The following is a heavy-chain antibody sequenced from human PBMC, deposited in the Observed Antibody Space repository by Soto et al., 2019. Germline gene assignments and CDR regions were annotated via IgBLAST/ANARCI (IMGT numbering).Heavy chain of an antibody. V-gene: IGHV1-69*01. CDR3: TICGVLYDGAFDI. D-gene: IGHD3-10*02. J-gene: IGHJ3*02. CDR2: IIPLFGTT. CDR1: GGTFSRYA. Sequence: QVQLVQSGAEVTKPGSSVKVSCKASGGTFSRYAISGVRQAPGQGLERIGGIIPLFGTTNYAQQFQDRVTITADESTSTANVYLSSMRFECPAVYYCTICGVLYDGAFDIWGQGTMVTVSS.